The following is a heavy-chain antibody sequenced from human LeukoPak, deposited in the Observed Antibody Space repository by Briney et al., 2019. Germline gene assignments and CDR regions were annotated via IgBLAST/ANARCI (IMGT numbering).Heavy chain of an antibody. Sequence: SETLSLTCTVSGGSFSSGGYYWSWIRQHPAKGLEWIGYIYYSGSTYYNPSLKSRVTISLDTSKNQIFLNLSSVTAADTAVYYCARGYSSSWYEDYWGQGTLVTVSS. D-gene: IGHD6-13*01. J-gene: IGHJ4*02. CDR3: ARGYSSSWYEDY. CDR2: IYYSGST. CDR1: GGSFSSGGYY. V-gene: IGHV4-31*03.